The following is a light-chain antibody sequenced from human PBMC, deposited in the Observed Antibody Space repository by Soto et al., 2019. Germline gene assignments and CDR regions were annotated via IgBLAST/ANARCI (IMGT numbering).Light chain of an antibody. CDR1: QSVRSNF. CDR2: DAY. Sequence: EIVLTQSPGTLSLSPGDTATLSCRASQSVRSNFLAWYQHKPGQAPRLLIHDAYSRATGIPDRFSGSGSDRDFTLTISRLEPEDFAVYYCQQYGSSQWTFGQGTKVDIK. CDR3: QQYGSSQWT. J-gene: IGKJ1*01. V-gene: IGKV3-20*01.